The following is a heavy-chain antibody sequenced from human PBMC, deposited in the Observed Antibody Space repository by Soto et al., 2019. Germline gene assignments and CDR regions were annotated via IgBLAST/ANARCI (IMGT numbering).Heavy chain of an antibody. J-gene: IGHJ4*02. Sequence: GGSLRLSCAASGFTFGSYWMSWVRQAPGKGLEWVADIKEDGSEKYYVDSVKGRFTISRDNAKNSGFLQMNSLRVEDTAVYYCARDWVSYGENAGLSFDYWGKGILVTSPQ. V-gene: IGHV3-7*01. CDR3: ARDWVSYGENAGLSFDY. CDR1: GFTFGSYW. D-gene: IGHD4-17*01. CDR2: IKEDGSEK.